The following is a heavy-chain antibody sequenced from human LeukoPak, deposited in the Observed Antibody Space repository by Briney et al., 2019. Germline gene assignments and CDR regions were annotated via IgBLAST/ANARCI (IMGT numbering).Heavy chain of an antibody. Sequence: PSETLSLTCTVSGGSISSYYWSWIRQPAGKGLEWIGHIYTSGSTNYNPSLKSRVTMSVDTSKNQFSLKLSSVTAADTAVYYCARDRYSYGQLSNWFDPWGQGTLVTVSS. CDR3: ARDRYSYGQLSNWFDP. V-gene: IGHV4-4*07. D-gene: IGHD5-18*01. CDR1: GGSISSYY. CDR2: IYTSGST. J-gene: IGHJ5*02.